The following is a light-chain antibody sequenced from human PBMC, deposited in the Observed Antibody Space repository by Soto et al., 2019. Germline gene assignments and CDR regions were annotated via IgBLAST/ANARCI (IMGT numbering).Light chain of an antibody. V-gene: IGKV1-33*01. J-gene: IGKJ4*01. Sequence: DIQMTQSPSSLSASVGDRVTITCQASQDISSYLNWFQQKPGKAPNLLIFDASKLQTGVPSRFSGSGSGTDFTFTSSGLQPEDIATYYCQQYDNLLAPTFGGGTRVDI. CDR3: QQYDNLLAPT. CDR1: QDISSY. CDR2: DAS.